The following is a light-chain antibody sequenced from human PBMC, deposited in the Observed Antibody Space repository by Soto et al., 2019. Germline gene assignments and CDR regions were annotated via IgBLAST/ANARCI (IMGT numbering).Light chain of an antibody. V-gene: IGLV1-40*01. J-gene: IGLJ2*01. CDR2: ANS. CDR3: QSYDYNLSGSV. CDR1: SSNIGAGYD. Sequence: QPVLTQPPSVSGAPGQRVTISCTGSSSNIGAGYDVHWYQQVPGAAPKLLIFANSDRPSGVPDRFSGSKSGTSASLAITGLQAEDEADYYCQSYDYNLSGSVFGGGTKLTVL.